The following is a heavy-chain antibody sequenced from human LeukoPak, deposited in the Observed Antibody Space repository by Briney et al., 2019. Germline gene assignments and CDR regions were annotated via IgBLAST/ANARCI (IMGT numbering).Heavy chain of an antibody. CDR2: IEPDGSEK. D-gene: IGHD2-2*02. Sequence: GGSLRLSCAASGFTFRDYWMTWVRQAAGKGLEWVASIEPDGSEKYYADSVKGRFTLSRDNVENSLYLQMNSLRAEDTAVYYCARDKGYCSSTSCYRDDYFDYWGQGTLVTVSS. J-gene: IGHJ4*02. V-gene: IGHV3-7*01. CDR3: ARDKGYCSSTSCYRDDYFDY. CDR1: GFTFRDYW.